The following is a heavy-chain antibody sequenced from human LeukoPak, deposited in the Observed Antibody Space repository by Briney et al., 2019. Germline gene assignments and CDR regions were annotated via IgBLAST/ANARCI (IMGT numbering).Heavy chain of an antibody. V-gene: IGHV4-30-4*01. CDR3: ARVTGGSGSYYSPLHYYFDY. CDR2: IYYSGST. D-gene: IGHD3-10*01. CDR1: GGSISSGDYY. Sequence: SETLSLTCAVSGGSISSGDYYWSWIRQPPGKGLEWIGYIYYSGSTYYNPSLKSRVTISVDTSKNQFSLKLSSVTAADTAVYYCARVTGGSGSYYSPLHYYFDYWGQGTLVTVSS. J-gene: IGHJ4*02.